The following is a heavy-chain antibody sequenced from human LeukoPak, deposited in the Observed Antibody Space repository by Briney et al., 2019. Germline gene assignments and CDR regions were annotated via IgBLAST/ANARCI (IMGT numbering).Heavy chain of an antibody. CDR3: AREIAAAGSGGFDY. J-gene: IGHJ4*02. D-gene: IGHD6-13*01. V-gene: IGHV3-30-3*01. CDR2: ISYDGSNK. CDR1: GFTFSSYA. Sequence: GGSLRLSCAASGFTFSSYAMHWVRQAPGKGLEWVAVISYDGSNKYYADSVKGRFTISRDNSKNTLYPQMNSLRAEDTAVYYCAREIAAAGSGGFDYWGQGTLVTVSS.